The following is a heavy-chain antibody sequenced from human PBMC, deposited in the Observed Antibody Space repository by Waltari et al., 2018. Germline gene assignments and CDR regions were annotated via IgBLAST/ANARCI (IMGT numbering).Heavy chain of an antibody. V-gene: IGHV3-7*01. CDR3: ARGPYYYVPPAGY. J-gene: IGHJ4*02. CDR1: GFTFSSYW. Sequence: EVQLVESGGGLVQPGGSLRLSCAASGFTFSSYWMSWVRQAPGKGLEWVANIKQDGSGKDDVDAVKGRVTNARDKAKNSLYLQMNSLRAEDTAVYYCARGPYYYVPPAGYWGQGTLVTVSS. CDR2: IKQDGSGK. D-gene: IGHD3-10*02.